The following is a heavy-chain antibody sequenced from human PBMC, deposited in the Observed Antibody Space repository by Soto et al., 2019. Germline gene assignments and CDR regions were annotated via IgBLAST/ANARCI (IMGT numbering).Heavy chain of an antibody. D-gene: IGHD3-22*01. Sequence: GGSLRLSCAASGFTFSSYWMHWVRQAPGKGLVWVSRINSDGSSTSYADSVKGRFTISRDNAKNTLYLQMNSLRAEDTAVYYCARVGSHDSSGPSPSPDAFDIWGQGTMVT. J-gene: IGHJ3*02. CDR2: INSDGSST. CDR1: GFTFSSYW. V-gene: IGHV3-74*01. CDR3: ARVGSHDSSGPSPSPDAFDI.